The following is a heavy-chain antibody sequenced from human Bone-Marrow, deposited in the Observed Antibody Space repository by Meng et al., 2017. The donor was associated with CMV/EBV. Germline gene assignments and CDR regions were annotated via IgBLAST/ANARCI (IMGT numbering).Heavy chain of an antibody. J-gene: IGHJ4*02. CDR3: ARLFSRGWRYFDY. D-gene: IGHD6-19*01. CDR1: GYSFTSYW. Sequence: QVSCKGSGYSFTSYWIGWVRQMPGKGLEWMGIIYPGDSDTRYSPSFQGQVTISADKSISTAYLQWSSLKASDTAMYFCARLFSRGWRYFDYWGQGTLVTVSS. CDR2: IYPGDSDT. V-gene: IGHV5-51*01.